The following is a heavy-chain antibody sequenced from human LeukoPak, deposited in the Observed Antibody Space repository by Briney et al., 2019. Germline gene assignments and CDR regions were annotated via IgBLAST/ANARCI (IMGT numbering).Heavy chain of an antibody. CDR2: IYHSGST. Sequence: SETLSLTCAVSGGSISSNNWWSWVRQPPGKGLEWIGEIYHSGSTDYNPSLETRVTISVDKSKNQFSLKLSSVTAADTAVYYCARGFYGSGSYSSPGFHAFDVWGQGTMVTVSS. CDR1: GGSISSNNW. J-gene: IGHJ3*01. CDR3: ARGFYGSGSYSSPGFHAFDV. V-gene: IGHV4-4*02. D-gene: IGHD3-10*01.